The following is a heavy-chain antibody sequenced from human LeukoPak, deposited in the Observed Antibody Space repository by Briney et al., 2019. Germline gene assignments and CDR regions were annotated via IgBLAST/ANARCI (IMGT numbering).Heavy chain of an antibody. J-gene: IGHJ6*03. Sequence: PSETLSLTCTVSGGSIRSDSYYWSWIRQPAGKGLEWIGHIYTSGSTNYNPSLKSRVTISVDTSKNQFSLKLSSVTAADTAVYYCARVPLGGSSSWYRYYYYYMDVWGKGTTVTVSS. CDR1: GGSIRSDSYY. V-gene: IGHV4-61*09. CDR2: IYTSGST. CDR3: ARVPLGGSSSWYRYYYYYMDV. D-gene: IGHD6-13*01.